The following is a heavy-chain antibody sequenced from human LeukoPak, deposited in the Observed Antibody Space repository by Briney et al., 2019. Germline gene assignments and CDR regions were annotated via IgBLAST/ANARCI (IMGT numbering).Heavy chain of an antibody. CDR1: GFTFSTYS. V-gene: IGHV3-21*01. D-gene: IGHD3-22*01. CDR2: ISSGSSFI. CDR3: ARESSGYFY. J-gene: IGHJ4*02. Sequence: GGSLRLSCAASGFTFSTYSMNWVRQAPGKGLEWVSSISSGSSFIYYADSVKGRFTISRDNAKNSLFLQMNSLRAEDTAVYYCARESSGYFYWGQGTLVTVSS.